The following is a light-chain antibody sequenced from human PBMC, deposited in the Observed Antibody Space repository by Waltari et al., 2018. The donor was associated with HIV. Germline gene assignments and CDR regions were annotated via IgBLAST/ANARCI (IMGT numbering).Light chain of an antibody. Sequence: QCLLTPQPSVSGAPGQRVTISLTWRSSILGAGYDVHWYQQLSGTARKLLIYGNSNRPSGVPDRVSGSKSGTSASLAITGLQAEDEADYYCQSYDSSLSVLFGGGTKLTVL. CDR3: QSYDSSLSVL. CDR1: SSILGAGYD. J-gene: IGLJ3*02. CDR2: GNS. V-gene: IGLV1-40*01.